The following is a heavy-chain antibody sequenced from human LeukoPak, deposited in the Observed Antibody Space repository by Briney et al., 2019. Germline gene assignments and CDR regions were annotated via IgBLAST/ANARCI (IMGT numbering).Heavy chain of an antibody. Sequence: ASVKVSCKASGGTFISYSISWVRQAPGQGLEWMGRINPILGITNYAQKFQGRVTITADKSTSTAYMELSSLRSEDTAMYYCARVRYCSGGSCYFHDFWGQGTLVTVSS. V-gene: IGHV1-69*02. CDR3: ARVRYCSGGSCYFHDF. J-gene: IGHJ4*02. D-gene: IGHD2-15*01. CDR2: INPILGIT. CDR1: GGTFISYS.